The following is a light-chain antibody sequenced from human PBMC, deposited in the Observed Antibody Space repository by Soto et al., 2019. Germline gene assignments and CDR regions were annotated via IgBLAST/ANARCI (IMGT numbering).Light chain of an antibody. J-gene: IGKJ4*01. Sequence: DIQMTQSPSTLSASVGDRVTITCRASQSISSWLAWYQQKPGKAPKLLIYKTSNLESGVPSRFSGIGSGTEFSLTSSSRQPYEFGIYYCQQYKNFSLTFGGGTRVEVK. CDR2: KTS. CDR3: QQYKNFSLT. V-gene: IGKV1-5*03. CDR1: QSISSW.